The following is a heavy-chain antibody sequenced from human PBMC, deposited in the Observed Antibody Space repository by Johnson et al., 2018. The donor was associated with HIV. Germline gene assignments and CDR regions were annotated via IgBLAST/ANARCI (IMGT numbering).Heavy chain of an antibody. CDR3: ARGRVSMKVVDLRGGGFDF. Sequence: QVQLVESGGGVVQPGRSLRLSCAASGFTFSDYSMHWVRQTPGKGLEWVAVISFDGTTKYYADSVKGRFPISRANSNNTLYLQMNSLRVEDTALYLCARGRVSMKVVDLRGGGFDFWGQGTKVTVSS. J-gene: IGHJ3*01. CDR1: GFTFSDYS. CDR2: ISFDGTTK. V-gene: IGHV3-30*04. D-gene: IGHD3-22*01.